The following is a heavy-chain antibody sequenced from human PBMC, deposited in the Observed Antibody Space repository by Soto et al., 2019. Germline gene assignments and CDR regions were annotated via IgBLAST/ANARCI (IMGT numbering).Heavy chain of an antibody. J-gene: IGHJ6*02. CDR1: GYSFTDYH. CDR2: INPKSGGT. CDR3: ARGDSTDCSNGVCSFFYNHDMDV. D-gene: IGHD2-8*01. Sequence: ASLKVSCKASGYSFTDYHIHWVRQAPVQGLEWLGRINPKSGGTSTAQKFQGWVTMTTDTSISTASMELTRLTSDDTAIYYCARGDSTDCSNGVCSFFYNHDMDVWGQGTTVTVSS. V-gene: IGHV1-2*04.